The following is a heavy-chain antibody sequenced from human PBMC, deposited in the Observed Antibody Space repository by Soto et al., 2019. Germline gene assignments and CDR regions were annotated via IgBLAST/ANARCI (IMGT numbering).Heavy chain of an antibody. CDR1: GGSISSGGYY. CDR3: ARADYGGNSGLDY. Sequence: SETLSLTCTVSGGSISSGGYYWSWIRQHPGKGPEWIGYIYYSGSTYYNPSLKSRVTISVDTSKNQFSLKLSSVTAADTAVYYCARADYGGNSGLDYWGQGTLVTVSS. CDR2: IYYSGST. V-gene: IGHV4-31*02. D-gene: IGHD4-17*01. J-gene: IGHJ4*02.